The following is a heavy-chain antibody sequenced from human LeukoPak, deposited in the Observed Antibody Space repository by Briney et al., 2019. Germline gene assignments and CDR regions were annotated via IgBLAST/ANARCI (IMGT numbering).Heavy chain of an antibody. CDR1: GGSISSYY. V-gene: IGHV4-59*01. J-gene: IGHJ4*02. CDR2: IYYSGST. D-gene: IGHD3-3*01. CDR3: ARDSGLYDFWLNY. Sequence: SSETLSLTCTVSGGSISSYYWSWIRQPPGKGLEWIGYIYYSGSTNYNPSLKSRVTISVDTSKNQFSLMLSSVTAADTAVYYCARDSGLYDFWLNYWGQGTLVTVSS.